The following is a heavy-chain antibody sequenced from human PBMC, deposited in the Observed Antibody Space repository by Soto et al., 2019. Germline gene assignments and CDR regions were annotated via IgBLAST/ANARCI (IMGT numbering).Heavy chain of an antibody. CDR2: IYYSGST. Sequence: QVQLQESGPGLVKPSQTLSLTCTVSGGSISSGGYYWSWIRQHPGKGLEWIGYIYYSGSTYYNPSLKSRVTISVDTSKNQFSLKLSSVTAADTAVYYCARVSSWIFGVVTPPRYYYGMDVWGQGTTVTVSS. D-gene: IGHD3-3*01. V-gene: IGHV4-31*03. CDR3: ARVSSWIFGVVTPPRYYYGMDV. CDR1: GGSISSGGYY. J-gene: IGHJ6*02.